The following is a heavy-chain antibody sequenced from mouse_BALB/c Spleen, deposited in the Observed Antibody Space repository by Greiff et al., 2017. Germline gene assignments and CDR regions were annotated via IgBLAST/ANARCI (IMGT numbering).Heavy chain of an antibody. CDR2: INPSTGYT. D-gene: IGHD2-14*01. CDR1: GYTFTSYW. V-gene: IGHV1-7*01. Sequence: QVQLKQSGAELAKPGASVKMSCKASGYTFTSYWMHWVKQRPGQGLEWIGYINPSTGYTEYNQKFKDKATLTADKSSSTAYMQLSSLTSEDSAVYYCARERAYDRYGDFDYWGQGTTLTVSS. J-gene: IGHJ2*01. CDR3: ARERAYDRYGDFDY.